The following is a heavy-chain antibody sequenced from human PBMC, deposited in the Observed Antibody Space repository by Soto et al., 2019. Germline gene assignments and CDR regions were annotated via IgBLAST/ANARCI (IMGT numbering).Heavy chain of an antibody. J-gene: IGHJ6*02. CDR2: INAGNGNT. Sequence: ASVKVSCKASGYTFTSYAMHWVRQAPGQRLEWMGWINAGNGNTKYSQKFQGRVTITRDTSASTAYMELSSLRSEDTAVYYCATRGGSWYVGGYYYGMDVWGQGTTVTVSS. D-gene: IGHD2-15*01. V-gene: IGHV1-3*01. CDR3: ATRGGSWYVGGYYYGMDV. CDR1: GYTFTSYA.